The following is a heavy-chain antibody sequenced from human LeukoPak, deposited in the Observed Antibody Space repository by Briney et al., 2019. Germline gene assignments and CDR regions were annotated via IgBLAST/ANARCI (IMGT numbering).Heavy chain of an antibody. V-gene: IGHV4-59*12. Sequence: SETLSLTCTVSGGSISYNYWSWIRQPPGKGLEWIRYIYYSGSTNYNPSFRSRVTMSVDTSKNQFSLKLSSVTAADTAVYYCAGGKYSSSFIDFDYWGQGTQVTVSS. J-gene: IGHJ4*02. CDR2: IYYSGST. CDR1: GGSISYNY. D-gene: IGHD6-13*01. CDR3: AGGKYSSSFIDFDY.